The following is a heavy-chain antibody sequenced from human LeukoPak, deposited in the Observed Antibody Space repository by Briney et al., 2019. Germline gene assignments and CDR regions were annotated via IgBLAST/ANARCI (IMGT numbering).Heavy chain of an antibody. CDR1: GFTFSSYW. D-gene: IGHD6-19*01. CDR3: ARESGGVSVHLDY. Sequence: PGGSLRLSCAASGFTFSSYWMHWVRQAPGKGLVWVSRINSDGSSTSYADSVKGRTTISRDNAKNTLYLQMNSLRAEDTAVYYCARESGGVSVHLDYWGQGTLVTVSS. J-gene: IGHJ4*02. V-gene: IGHV3-74*01. CDR2: INSDGSST.